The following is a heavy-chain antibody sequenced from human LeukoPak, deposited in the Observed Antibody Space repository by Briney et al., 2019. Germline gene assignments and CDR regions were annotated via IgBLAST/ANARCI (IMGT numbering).Heavy chain of an antibody. J-gene: IGHJ4*02. CDR1: GFTSSNYI. D-gene: IGHD3-10*01. CDR2: ITSSDGGT. Sequence: GGSLGLSCASSGFTSSNYIMRWVRLAPGRGLEWVSTITSSDGGTYYADSVRGRFTISRDNSKNTVYLQMNSLRAEDTAIYYCAKGFRYFDSWGPGTLVTVSS. CDR3: AKGFRYFDS. V-gene: IGHV3-23*01.